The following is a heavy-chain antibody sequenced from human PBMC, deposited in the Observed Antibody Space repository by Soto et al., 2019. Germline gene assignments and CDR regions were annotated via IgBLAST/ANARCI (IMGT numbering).Heavy chain of an antibody. V-gene: IGHV4-31*03. CDR3: AREYSSSYYFDY. CDR1: GDSINNGDYY. D-gene: IGHD6-6*01. Sequence: SETLSLTCTVSGDSINNGDYYWSWIRQHPGKGLEWIGYIYYSGSTYYNPSLKSRVTMSVDTPNNQFSLRLGSVTAADTAVYYCAREYSSSYYFDYWGQGTLVTVS. CDR2: IYYSGST. J-gene: IGHJ4*02.